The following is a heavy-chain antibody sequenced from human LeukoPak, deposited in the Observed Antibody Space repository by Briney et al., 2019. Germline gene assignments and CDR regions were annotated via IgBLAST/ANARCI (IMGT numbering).Heavy chain of an antibody. CDR1: GYSFTSYW. D-gene: IGHD3-9*01. Sequence: GESLKISCKGSGYSFTSYWIGWVRQIPGKGLEWMGIIYPGDSDTRYSPSFQGQVTISADKSISTAYLQWSSLKASDTAMYYCARIRRYYDILTGLHDAFDIWGQGTMVTVSS. CDR3: ARIRRYYDILTGLHDAFDI. CDR2: IYPGDSDT. J-gene: IGHJ3*02. V-gene: IGHV5-51*01.